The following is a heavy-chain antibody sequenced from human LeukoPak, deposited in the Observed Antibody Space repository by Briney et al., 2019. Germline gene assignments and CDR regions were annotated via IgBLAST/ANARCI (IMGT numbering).Heavy chain of an antibody. V-gene: IGHV3-9*01. J-gene: IGHJ1*01. Sequence: PGRSLRLSCAASGFTFDDYAMHWVRQAPGKGLEWVSGISWNSGSIGYADSVKGRFTISRDNAKNSLYLQMNSLRAEDTALYYCAKDISSGYPESFQHWGQGTLVTVSS. CDR1: GFTFDDYA. D-gene: IGHD3-22*01. CDR2: ISWNSGSI. CDR3: AKDISSGYPESFQH.